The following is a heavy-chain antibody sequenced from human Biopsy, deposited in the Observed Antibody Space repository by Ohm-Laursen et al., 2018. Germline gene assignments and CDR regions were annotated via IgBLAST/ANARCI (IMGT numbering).Heavy chain of an antibody. CDR2: ISGSGVTK. V-gene: IGHV3-11*01. Sequence: SLRLSCSASGFTFGDYYMSWIRQAPGKGLEWLSYISGSGVTKMYADPVKGRFTVSRDNAKNSLYLEMNNLTVEDTAVYYCATDGAGSYSENWGQGTLVSVSS. CDR3: ATDGAGSYSEN. J-gene: IGHJ4*02. CDR1: GFTFGDYY. D-gene: IGHD3-10*01.